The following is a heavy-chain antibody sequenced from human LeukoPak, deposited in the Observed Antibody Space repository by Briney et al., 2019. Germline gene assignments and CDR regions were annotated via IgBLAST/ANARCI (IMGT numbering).Heavy chain of an antibody. Sequence: ASVKVSCKASGYTFTGYYMHWVRQAPGQGLEWMGWINPNSGGTNYAQKFQGRVTMTRDTSISTAYMELSRLRSDDTAVYYCARGVWGSYRYPYFDYWGQGTLVTVSS. D-gene: IGHD3-16*02. CDR1: GYTFTGYY. CDR2: INPNSGGT. J-gene: IGHJ4*02. V-gene: IGHV1-2*02. CDR3: ARGVWGSYRYPYFDY.